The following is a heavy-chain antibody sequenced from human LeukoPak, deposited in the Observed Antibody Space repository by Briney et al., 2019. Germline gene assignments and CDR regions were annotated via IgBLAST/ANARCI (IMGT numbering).Heavy chain of an antibody. CDR1: GFTFSSYA. V-gene: IGHV3-23*01. CDR2: IDGSGGRA. J-gene: IGHJ6*02. D-gene: IGHD2-15*01. CDR3: ADCSAGKCYVYYGMDV. Sequence: GGSLRLSCAASGFTFSSYAMSWVRQAPGKGLEWVSTIDGSGGRAYYADSVKGRFIISRDNSKNTLYLQMNSLRAEDTAVYYCADCSAGKCYVYYGMDVWGQGTTVTVSS.